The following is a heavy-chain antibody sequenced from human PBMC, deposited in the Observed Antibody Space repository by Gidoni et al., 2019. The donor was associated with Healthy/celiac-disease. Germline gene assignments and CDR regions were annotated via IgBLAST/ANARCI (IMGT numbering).Heavy chain of an antibody. CDR1: GFTFDDYA. CDR2: ISWNSGSR. V-gene: IGHV3-9*01. Sequence: EVQLVESGGGLVQPGRSLRLSCADSGFTFDDYAMHWVRQAPGKGLEWVSGISWNSGSRGYADSVKGRFTISRDNAKNSLYLQMNSLRAEDTALYYCAKVDYWGQGTLVTVSS. J-gene: IGHJ4*02. CDR3: AKVDY.